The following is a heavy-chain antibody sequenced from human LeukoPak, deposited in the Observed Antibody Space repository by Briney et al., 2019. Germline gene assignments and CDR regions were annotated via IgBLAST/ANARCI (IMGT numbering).Heavy chain of an antibody. Sequence: GGSLRLSCAASGFTFSNAWMSWVRQAPGKGLEWVGRIKSKTDGGTPDYAAPMKGRFTISRDDSKNTLYLQMNSLKTEDTAVYYCTTAEYGIAMVQGVWGQGTLVTVSS. D-gene: IGHD3-10*01. CDR1: GFTFSNAW. CDR2: IKSKTDGGTP. J-gene: IGHJ4*02. V-gene: IGHV3-15*01. CDR3: TTAEYGIAMVQGV.